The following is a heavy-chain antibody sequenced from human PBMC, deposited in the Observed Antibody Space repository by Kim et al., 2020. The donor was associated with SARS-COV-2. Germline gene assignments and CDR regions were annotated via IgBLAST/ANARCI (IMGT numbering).Heavy chain of an antibody. D-gene: IGHD3-10*01. Sequence: HVKGRFTISRDDSKNTQYLQMNSLKTEDTAVYYCTTEMARNVGSGSYYDYWGQGTLVTVSS. CDR3: TTEMARNVGSGSYYDY. V-gene: IGHV3-15*01. J-gene: IGHJ4*02.